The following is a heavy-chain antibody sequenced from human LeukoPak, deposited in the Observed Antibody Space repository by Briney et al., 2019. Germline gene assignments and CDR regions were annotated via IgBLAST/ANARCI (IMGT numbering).Heavy chain of an antibody. CDR2: IYYSGST. V-gene: IGHV4-39*01. D-gene: IGHD3-3*01. J-gene: IGHJ4*02. CDR1: GGSISGSSYF. CDR3: ARGGTTVLRFLEWSYYFDY. Sequence: SETLSLTCTVSGGSISGSSYFWGWIRQPPGKGLEWIGSIYYSGSTYYNPSLKSRVTISVDTSKNQFSLKLSSVTAADTAVYYCARGGTTVLRFLEWSYYFDYWGQGTLVTVSS.